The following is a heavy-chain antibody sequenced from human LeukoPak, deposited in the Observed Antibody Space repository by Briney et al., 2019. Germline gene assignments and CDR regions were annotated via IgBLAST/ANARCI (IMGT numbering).Heavy chain of an antibody. CDR3: AKGRGYSGYLDAFDS. CDR1: GFTFSSYA. Sequence: PGGSLRLSCAASGFTFSSYAMSWVRQAPGKGLEWVSAISGSGGSTYYADSVKGLFTISRDNSKNTLYLQMNSLRAEDTAVYYCAKGRGYSGYLDAFDSWGQGTMVTVSS. V-gene: IGHV3-23*01. J-gene: IGHJ3*02. D-gene: IGHD5-12*01. CDR2: ISGSGGST.